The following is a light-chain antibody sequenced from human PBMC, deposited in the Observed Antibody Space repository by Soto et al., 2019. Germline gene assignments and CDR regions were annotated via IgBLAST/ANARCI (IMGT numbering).Light chain of an antibody. CDR2: GAS. V-gene: IGKV3-20*01. J-gene: IGKJ4*02. CDR1: QSVSSNY. Sequence: EIVLTQSPGTLSLSPGERATLSCRASQSVSSNYLAWYQQKPGQAPRLLIYGASSRATGIAVRFSGSVSETDFALTISRLEPEDVAVYYCEQYGGSPRFRFRGGTKVEIK. CDR3: EQYGGSPRFR.